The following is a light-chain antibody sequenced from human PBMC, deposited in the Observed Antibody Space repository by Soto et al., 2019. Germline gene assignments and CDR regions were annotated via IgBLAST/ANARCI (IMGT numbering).Light chain of an antibody. CDR3: QHYNSYSEA. Sequence: DIYMTQSPSTRSVSVIDIVTITFRASQTISSWLAWYQQKPGKAPKLLIYKAPTLKSGVPSRFSGSGSGTEFTLTISSLQPDDFATYYCQHYNSYSEAFGQGTKVDI. V-gene: IGKV1-5*03. J-gene: IGKJ1*01. CDR1: QTISSW. CDR2: KAP.